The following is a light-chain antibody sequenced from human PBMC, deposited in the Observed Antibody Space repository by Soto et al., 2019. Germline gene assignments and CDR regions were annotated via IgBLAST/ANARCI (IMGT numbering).Light chain of an antibody. CDR1: QTFRNL. Sequence: EIVLTQSPVTLSLSPGGRASLSCRASQTFRNLLAWYQQKPGQAPRLLMYGASIRAAGVPDRFSGSGSGTEFTLTISRLEPEDFTVYYCHHYETFGQGTKVE. J-gene: IGKJ1*01. CDR3: HHYET. V-gene: IGKV3-20*01. CDR2: GAS.